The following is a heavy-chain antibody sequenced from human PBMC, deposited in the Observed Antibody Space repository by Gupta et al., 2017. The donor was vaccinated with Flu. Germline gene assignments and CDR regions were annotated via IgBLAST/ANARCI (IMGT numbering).Heavy chain of an antibody. CDR2: TRNKANSYTT. D-gene: IGHD2-2*01. V-gene: IGHV3-72*01. CDR3: ARVSAIVPAAMDR. Sequence: APGKGLEWVGRTRNKANSYTTEYAASVKGRFTISRDVSKNSLYLQMNSLEIEDTAVYYCARVSAIVPAAMDRWGQGTLVTVSS. J-gene: IGHJ5*02.